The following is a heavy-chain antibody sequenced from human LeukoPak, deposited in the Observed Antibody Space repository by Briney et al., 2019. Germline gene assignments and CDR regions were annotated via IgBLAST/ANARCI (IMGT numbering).Heavy chain of an antibody. V-gene: IGHV4-59*01. Sequence: PSETLSLTCTVSGGSISSYYGSWIRQPPGKGLEWCGYIYYTGSTNYNPSLKSRVTISVDTSKNQFSLKLSSVTAADTAVYYCAREIRLDYFDSSGYYYRDAFDIWGQGTMVTVSS. CDR1: GGSISSYY. CDR2: IYYTGST. CDR3: AREIRLDYFDSSGYYYRDAFDI. J-gene: IGHJ3*02. D-gene: IGHD3-22*01.